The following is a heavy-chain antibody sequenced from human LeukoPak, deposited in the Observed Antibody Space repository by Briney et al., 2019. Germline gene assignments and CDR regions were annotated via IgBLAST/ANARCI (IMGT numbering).Heavy chain of an antibody. D-gene: IGHD2/OR15-2a*01. Sequence: GGSLRLSCAASGFTFDDYVMSWVRQAPGKGLEWVSGINWNGGSTGYADSVEGRFTISRDSAKNSLALQMHSLRAEDTAVYYCTGGSDKVLSGEYYYYMDVWGTGTTVTVSS. CDR3: TGGSDKVLSGEYYYYMDV. CDR2: INWNGGST. V-gene: IGHV3-20*04. J-gene: IGHJ6*03. CDR1: GFTFDDYV.